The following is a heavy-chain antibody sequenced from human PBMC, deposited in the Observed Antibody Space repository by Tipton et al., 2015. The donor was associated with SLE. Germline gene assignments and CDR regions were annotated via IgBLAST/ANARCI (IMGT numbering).Heavy chain of an antibody. CDR1: GGSISGYY. D-gene: IGHD3-3*01. CDR2: ISFSGLT. V-gene: IGHV4-59*08. J-gene: IGHJ4*02. Sequence: TLSLTCTVSGGSISGYYWSWVRQPPGKGLEWIGYISFSGLTNYNPSVRSRVSTSMDTSKNQFSLQMSSVTAADTARYCCARHKLGFSWCYFDSWGQGTLVPVSS. CDR3: ARHKLGFSWCYFDS.